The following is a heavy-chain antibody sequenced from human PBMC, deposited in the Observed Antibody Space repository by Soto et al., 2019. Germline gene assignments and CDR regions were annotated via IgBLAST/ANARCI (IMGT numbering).Heavy chain of an antibody. CDR3: ARAVYGSGSYNLGY. V-gene: IGHV4-31*01. J-gene: IGHJ4*02. D-gene: IGHD3-10*01. CDR2: IYYSGST. CDR1: GGSISSGGYY. Sequence: QVQLQESGPGLVKPSQTLSLTCTVSGGSISSGGYYWSWIRQHPGKGLEWIGYIYYSGSTYYNTSLKSQVTISVDTYKNQFSLKLSSVTDADTDVYYCARAVYGSGSYNLGYWGQGTLVTVSS.